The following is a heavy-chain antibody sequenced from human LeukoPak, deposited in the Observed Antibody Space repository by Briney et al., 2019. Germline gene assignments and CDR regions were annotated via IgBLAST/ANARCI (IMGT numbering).Heavy chain of an antibody. Sequence: GASVKVSCKASGYTFTSYDINWVRQATAQGLEWMGWMNPNSGNTGYAQKFQGRVTMTRSTSISTAYMELSSLRSEDTAVYYCARGSGYSYGYDAFDIWGQGTMVTVSS. CDR2: MNPNSGNT. D-gene: IGHD5-18*01. J-gene: IGHJ3*02. CDR1: GYTFTSYD. V-gene: IGHV1-8*01. CDR3: ARGSGYSYGYDAFDI.